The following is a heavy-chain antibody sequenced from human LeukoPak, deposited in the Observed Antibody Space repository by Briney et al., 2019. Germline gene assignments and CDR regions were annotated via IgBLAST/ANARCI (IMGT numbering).Heavy chain of an antibody. Sequence: ASVKVSCKVSGYTLSQLSMHWVRQAPGKGLEWMGGFDPEHGETIYAQKFQGRVSMTEDTSTDTAYMELSSLGSDDTAVCYCATEAIYFLYWGQGTLVTVSS. J-gene: IGHJ4*02. D-gene: IGHD2/OR15-2a*01. V-gene: IGHV1-24*01. CDR2: FDPEHGET. CDR3: ATEAIYFLY. CDR1: GYTLSQLS.